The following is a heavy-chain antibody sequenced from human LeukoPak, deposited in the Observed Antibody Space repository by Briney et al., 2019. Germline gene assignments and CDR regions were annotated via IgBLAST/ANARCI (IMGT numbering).Heavy chain of an antibody. D-gene: IGHD3-22*01. CDR3: VRTHSSGYYYFDS. V-gene: IGHV3-74*01. Sequence: PGGSLRLSCAASGFTFRSHWMHWVRQAPGKGLIWVSRIDGDESATYYVDSVKGRFTISRDNAKNTLYLQMNSLRVEDTAVYYCVRTHSSGYYYFDSWGQGTLVTVSS. J-gene: IGHJ4*02. CDR2: IDGDESAT. CDR1: GFTFRSHW.